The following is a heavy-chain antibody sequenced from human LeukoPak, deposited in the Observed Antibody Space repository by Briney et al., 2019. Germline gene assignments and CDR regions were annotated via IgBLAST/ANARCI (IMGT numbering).Heavy chain of an antibody. CDR2: IDHSGST. Sequence: SETLSLTCAVSGGSIINSNWWSWVRQPPGKGLEWIGEIDHSGSTSYNPSLKSRVTMSVDRSQNQFSLRLSTVTAADTAVYYCARDITRKWVLDVWGQGTPVTVSS. CDR3: ARDITRKWVLDV. V-gene: IGHV4-4*02. D-gene: IGHD3-10*01. J-gene: IGHJ6*02. CDR1: GGSIINSNW.